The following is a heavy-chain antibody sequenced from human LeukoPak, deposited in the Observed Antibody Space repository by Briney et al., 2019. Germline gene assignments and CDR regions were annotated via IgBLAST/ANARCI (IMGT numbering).Heavy chain of an antibody. V-gene: IGHV3-21*01. D-gene: IGHD2-15*01. CDR1: GFTFSSYS. CDR3: ARGYCSGGSCYSLVEPNPLAYSYFDY. CDR2: ISSSSSYI. J-gene: IGHJ4*02. Sequence: GGSLRLSRAASGFTFSSYSMNWVRQAPGKGLEWVSSISSSSSYIYYADSVKGRFTISRDNAKNSLYLQMNSLRAEDTAVYYCARGYCSGGSCYSLVEPNPLAYSYFDYWGQGTLVTVSS.